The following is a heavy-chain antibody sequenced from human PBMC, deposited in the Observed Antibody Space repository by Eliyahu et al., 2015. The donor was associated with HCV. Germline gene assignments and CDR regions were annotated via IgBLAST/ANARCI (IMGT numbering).Heavy chain of an antibody. V-gene: IGHV3-7*01. D-gene: IGHD5-24*01. CDR2: IKQDGSEK. CDR3: ARGRWLHPD. J-gene: IGHJ4*02. Sequence: EVQLVESGGGLVQPGGSLXXSCAASGFSFSTYWMXWVRQAPGKGLEWVANIKQDGSEKNYVDSVKGRFTISRDNAKTSLSLQMSSLRAEDTAVYYCARGRWLHPDLGQGTLVTVSS. CDR1: GFSFSTYW.